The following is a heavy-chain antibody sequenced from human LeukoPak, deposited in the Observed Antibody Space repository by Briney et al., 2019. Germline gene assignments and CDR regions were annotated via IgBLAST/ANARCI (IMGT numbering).Heavy chain of an antibody. V-gene: IGHV4-30-4*08. J-gene: IGHJ3*02. D-gene: IGHD3-3*01. CDR2: IYYSGST. Sequence: SETLSLTCTVSGGSISSGDYYWSWIRQPPGKGLEWIGYIYYSGSTYYNPSLKSRVTISVDTSKSQFSLKLSSVTAADTAVYYCARRPTYYDFWSGYQGAAFDIWGQGTMVTVSS. CDR1: GGSISSGDYY. CDR3: ARRPTYYDFWSGYQGAAFDI.